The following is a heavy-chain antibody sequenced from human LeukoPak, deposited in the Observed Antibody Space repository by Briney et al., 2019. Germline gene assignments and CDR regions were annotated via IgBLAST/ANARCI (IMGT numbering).Heavy chain of an antibody. CDR2: IYPGDSDT. CDR3: ARPMEMATITPLNY. CDR1: GYTFASYW. J-gene: IGHJ4*02. Sequence: GESLKISCQGSGYTFASYWIAWVRQVPGKGLEWMGIIYPGDSDTRYSPSFQGQVTISADKSLSTAYLQWSSLKASDTAMYYCARPMEMATITPLNYWGQGTPVTVSS. V-gene: IGHV5-51*01. D-gene: IGHD5-24*01.